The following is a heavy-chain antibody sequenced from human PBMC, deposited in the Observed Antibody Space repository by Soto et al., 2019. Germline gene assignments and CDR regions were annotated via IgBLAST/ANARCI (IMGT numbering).Heavy chain of an antibody. D-gene: IGHD6-13*01. CDR1: GGSFSGYY. CDR2: INHSGST. J-gene: IGHJ6*02. V-gene: IGHV4-34*01. Sequence: QVQLQQWGAGLLEPSETLSLTCAVYGGSFSGYYWSWIRQPPGKGLEWIGEINHSGSTNYNPSLKSRVTISVDTSKNQFSLKLSSVTATDTAVYYCARGIPIWSSSRQRGRYGRMDVWGQGTTVTVSS. CDR3: ARGIPIWSSSRQRGRYGRMDV.